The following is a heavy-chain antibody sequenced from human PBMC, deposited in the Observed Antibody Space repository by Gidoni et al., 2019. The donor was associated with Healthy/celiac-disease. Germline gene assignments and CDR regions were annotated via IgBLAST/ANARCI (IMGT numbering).Heavy chain of an antibody. D-gene: IGHD3-10*01. CDR3: ATDMGRITMVRGVISPSYYYYGMDV. Sequence: QVQLVQSWAEVKKPGASVPASCKVSGYTLPELSLPWLRPAPGKGLEWMGGFDPEDGETIYAQKFQGRVTMTEDTSTDTAYMELSSLRSEDTAVYYCATDMGRITMVRGVISPSYYYYGMDVWGQGTTVTVSS. CDR1: GYTLPELS. J-gene: IGHJ6*02. V-gene: IGHV1-24*01. CDR2: FDPEDGET.